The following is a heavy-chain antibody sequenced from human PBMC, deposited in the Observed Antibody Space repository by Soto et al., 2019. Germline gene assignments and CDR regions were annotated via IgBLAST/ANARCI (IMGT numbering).Heavy chain of an antibody. CDR1: GFTFSDHY. V-gene: IGHV3-72*01. Sequence: EVQLVESGGGLVQPGGSLRLSCAASGFTFSDHYMDWVRQAPGQGLGWVGRSKNKADSYTTEYAASVKGRFTISRDGSKNSLFLQMNSLKTEDTAVYYCTVWGSGNDFGAAWGQGILVTVSS. CDR2: SKNKADSYTT. D-gene: IGHD3-10*01. CDR3: TVWGSGNDFGAA. J-gene: IGHJ4*02.